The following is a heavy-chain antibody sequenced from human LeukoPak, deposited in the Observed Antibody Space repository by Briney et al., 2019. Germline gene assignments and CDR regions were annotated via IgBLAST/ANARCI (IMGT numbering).Heavy chain of an antibody. CDR3: ARGGYHGFFDY. Sequence: GGSLRLSCAASGFTFSSYSMNWVRQAPGKGLEWVSYISGSSSTIYYADSVKGRFTISRDNAKNSLYLQMHSLRDEDTAVYYCARGGYHGFFDYWGQGTLVTVSS. CDR1: GFTFSSYS. D-gene: IGHD5-12*01. V-gene: IGHV3-48*02. J-gene: IGHJ4*02. CDR2: ISGSSSTI.